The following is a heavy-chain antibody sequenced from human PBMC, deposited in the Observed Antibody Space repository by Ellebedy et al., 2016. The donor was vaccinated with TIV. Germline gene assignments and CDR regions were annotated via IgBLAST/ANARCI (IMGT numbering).Heavy chain of an antibody. CDR3: VRQQLMQGDLTNVERMGAFDV. Sequence: GESLKISCQGSGYSFTTYWITWVRQMPGKGLEWMGRIDPTDSYTNYSPAFQGHVTISGDKSVSTAYLQWSSLTASDTAVYYCVRQQLMQGDLTNVERMGAFDVWGQGTMVTVSS. D-gene: IGHD6-13*01. V-gene: IGHV5-10-1*01. CDR1: GYSFTTYW. J-gene: IGHJ3*01. CDR2: IDPTDSYT.